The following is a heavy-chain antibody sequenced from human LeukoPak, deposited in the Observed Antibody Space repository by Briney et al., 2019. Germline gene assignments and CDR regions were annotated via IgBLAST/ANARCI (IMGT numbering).Heavy chain of an antibody. V-gene: IGHV3-30*03. CDR1: GFSVSKSV. CDR3: ASEVEALLDH. J-gene: IGHJ4*02. D-gene: IGHD2-15*01. Sequence: GGSLRLSCAASGFSVSKSVMYWLRQAPGMGLDWVAATSYEGNGTFYAGSVKGRFTMSRDNANNMVYLQMNSLRQEDTALYYCASEVEALLDHWGQGTLVTVSS. CDR2: TSYEGNGT.